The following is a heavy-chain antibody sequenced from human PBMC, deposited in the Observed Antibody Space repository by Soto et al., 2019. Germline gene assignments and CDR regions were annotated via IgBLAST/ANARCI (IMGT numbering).Heavy chain of an antibody. CDR2: INAGNGNT. CDR1: GYTFTSYA. Sequence: ASVKVSCKASGYTFTSYAMHWVRQAPGQRLEWMGWINAGNGNTKYSQKFQGRVTITRDTSASTAYMELSSLRSEDTAVYYCAREYYDILTGYSSWLGAFDIWGQGTMVTVSS. V-gene: IGHV1-3*01. D-gene: IGHD3-9*01. J-gene: IGHJ3*02. CDR3: AREYYDILTGYSSWLGAFDI.